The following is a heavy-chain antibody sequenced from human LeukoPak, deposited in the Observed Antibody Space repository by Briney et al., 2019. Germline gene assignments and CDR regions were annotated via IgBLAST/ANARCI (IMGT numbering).Heavy chain of an antibody. CDR3: AKDLWSGGSAFGA. J-gene: IGHJ5*01. CDR2: ISGRRDNS. Sequence: AGSLRLSCAAAAFTFKNSAMGWDRQAPGRGLEWVSTISGRRDNSYYADSVKGRFTIARDFSENTLYLEMNSMTADDTTVYYGAKDLWSGGSAFGAWGQGTLVTVSS. CDR1: AFTFKNSA. D-gene: IGHD3-10*01. V-gene: IGHV3-23*01.